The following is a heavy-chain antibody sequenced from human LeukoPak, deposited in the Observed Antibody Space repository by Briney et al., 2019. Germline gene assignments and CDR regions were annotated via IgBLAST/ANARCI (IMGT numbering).Heavy chain of an antibody. J-gene: IGHJ4*02. CDR1: GGSISSSNW. CDR2: IYHSGST. V-gene: IGHV4-4*02. D-gene: IGHD6-13*01. CDR3: ARVPAAAGLYFDY. Sequence: SETLSLTCAVSGGSISSSNWWSWVRQPPGKGLEWIGEIYHSGSTNYNPSLKSRVTISVDKSKNQFSLKLSSVTAADTAVYYCARVPAAAGLYFDYWGQGTLVTVSS.